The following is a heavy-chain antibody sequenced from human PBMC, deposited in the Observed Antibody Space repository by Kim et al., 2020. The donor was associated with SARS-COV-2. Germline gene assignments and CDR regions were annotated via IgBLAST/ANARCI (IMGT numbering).Heavy chain of an antibody. V-gene: IGHV3-23*01. CDR2: ISGSGGRT. CDR3: AKDHGSDYGDQLDC. D-gene: IGHD4-17*01. J-gene: IGHJ4*02. CDR1: GFTFSRYA. Sequence: GGSLRLSCAASGFTFSRYAMSWVRQAPGKGLEWVSAISGSGGRTYYADSVKGRFTISRDSSKNTLYLQMNSLSAEDTALYYCAKDHGSDYGDQLDCWGQGTLVTVSS.